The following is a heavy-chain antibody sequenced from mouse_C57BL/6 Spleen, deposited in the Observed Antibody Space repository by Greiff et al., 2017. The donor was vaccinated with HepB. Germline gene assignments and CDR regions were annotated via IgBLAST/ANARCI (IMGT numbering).Heavy chain of an antibody. D-gene: IGHD2-2*01. CDR2: IDPSDSYT. CDR1: GYTFTSYW. V-gene: IGHV1-69*01. J-gene: IGHJ2*01. CDR3: ARGGGLRRVDY. Sequence: QVQLQQPGAELVMPGASVKLSCKASGYTFTSYWMHWVKQRPGQGLEWIGEIDPSDSYTNYNQKFKGKSTLTVDKSSSTAYMQLSSLTSEDSAFYYCARGGGLRRVDYWGQGTTLTVSS.